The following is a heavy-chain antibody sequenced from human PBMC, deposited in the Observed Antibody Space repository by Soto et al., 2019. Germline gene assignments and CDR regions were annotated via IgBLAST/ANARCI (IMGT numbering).Heavy chain of an antibody. CDR2: IYYSGST. CDR3: ARDKITGLFDY. CDR1: GASISSGGYY. D-gene: IGHD2-8*02. J-gene: IGHJ4*02. V-gene: IGHV4-31*03. Sequence: SETLSLTCTVSGASISSGGYYWNWIRQHPGKGLEWIGYIYYSGSTYYNPSLKSRVTISVDTPKNQFSLKLTSVTAADTAVYYCARDKITGLFDYWGQGTLFTFSS.